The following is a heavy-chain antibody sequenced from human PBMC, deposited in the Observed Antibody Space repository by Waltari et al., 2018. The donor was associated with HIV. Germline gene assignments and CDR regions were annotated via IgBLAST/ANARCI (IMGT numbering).Heavy chain of an antibody. Sequence: EVQLLESGGGLVQPGESLRLSCAASGFIFSNYAMSWVRQTPGKGLEWGSGISKGASRAYYADSVKGRFTISRDNSKNTVHLQMMSLRVEDTAVYYCAREDYHYDNSAYYGAYYFDFWGQGTLVTVSS. CDR3: AREDYHYDNSAYYGAYYFDF. V-gene: IGHV3-23*01. J-gene: IGHJ4*02. D-gene: IGHD3-22*01. CDR1: GFIFSNYA. CDR2: ISKGASRA.